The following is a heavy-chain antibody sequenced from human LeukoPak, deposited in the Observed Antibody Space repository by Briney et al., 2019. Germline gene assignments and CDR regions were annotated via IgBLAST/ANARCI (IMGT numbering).Heavy chain of an antibody. J-gene: IGHJ3*01. CDR2: ISSSGSTI. Sequence: GGSLRLSCAASGFTFSDYYMSWIRQAPGKGLEWVSYISSSGSTIYYADSVKGRFTISRDNAKNSLYLQMNSLRAEDTAVYYCAKRPRDSTGYYLGAFDFWGLGTMVTVSS. D-gene: IGHD3-22*01. CDR1: GFTFSDYY. CDR3: AKRPRDSTGYYLGAFDF. V-gene: IGHV3-11*01.